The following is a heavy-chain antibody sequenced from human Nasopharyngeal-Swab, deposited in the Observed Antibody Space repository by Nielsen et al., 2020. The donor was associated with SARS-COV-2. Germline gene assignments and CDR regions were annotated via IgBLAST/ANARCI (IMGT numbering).Heavy chain of an antibody. Sequence: GESLKISCAASGFTFSSYAMSWVRQAPGKGLEWVSAISGSGGSTYYADSVKGRFTISRDNSKNTLYLQMNSLRAEDTAVYYCAKDGREQQLLPDFWYFDLWGRGTLVTVSS. CDR1: GFTFSSYA. CDR2: ISGSGGST. V-gene: IGHV3-23*01. D-gene: IGHD6-13*01. CDR3: AKDGREQQLLPDFWYFDL. J-gene: IGHJ2*01.